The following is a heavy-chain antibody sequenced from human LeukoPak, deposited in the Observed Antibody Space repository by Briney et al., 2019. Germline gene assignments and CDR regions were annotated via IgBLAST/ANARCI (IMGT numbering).Heavy chain of an antibody. Sequence: SETLSLTCAVYGGSFSGYYWSWICQPPGKGLEWIGEINHSGSTNYNPSLKSRVTISVDTSKNRFSLKLSSVTAADTAVYYCARANVDTGFDYWGQGTLVTVSS. CDR1: GGSFSGYY. J-gene: IGHJ4*02. V-gene: IGHV4-34*01. CDR3: ARANVDTGFDY. CDR2: INHSGST. D-gene: IGHD5-18*01.